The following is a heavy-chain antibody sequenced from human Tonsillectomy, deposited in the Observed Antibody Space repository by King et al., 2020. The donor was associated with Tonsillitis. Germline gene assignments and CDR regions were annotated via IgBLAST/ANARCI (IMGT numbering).Heavy chain of an antibody. CDR2: IYTSGST. V-gene: IGHV4-4*07. CDR1: GGSISSYY. D-gene: IGHD4-17*01. CDR3: ARALREVLLDDYGDMEWYFDL. Sequence: VQLQESGPGLVKASETLSLTCTVSGGSISSYYWSWIRQPAGKGLEWIGRIYTSGSTNYNPSLKSRVTMSVDTSKNQFSLRLSSVTAADTAGYYCARALREVLLDDYGDMEWYFDLWGRGTLVTVSS. J-gene: IGHJ2*01.